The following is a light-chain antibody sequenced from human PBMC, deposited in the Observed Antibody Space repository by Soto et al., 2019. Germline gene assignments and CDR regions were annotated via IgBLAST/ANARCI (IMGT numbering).Light chain of an antibody. J-gene: IGKJ5*01. V-gene: IGKV3-11*01. CDR1: QSISSY. CDR2: DAS. CDR3: QQRSNWPPIT. Sequence: ETVLTQSPSTLSLSPGERATLSGRASQSISSYLAWYQQKPGQAPRLLIYDASNRATGIPARFSGSGSGTDFTLTISSLELEDFAVYYCQQRSNWPPITFGQGTRLEIK.